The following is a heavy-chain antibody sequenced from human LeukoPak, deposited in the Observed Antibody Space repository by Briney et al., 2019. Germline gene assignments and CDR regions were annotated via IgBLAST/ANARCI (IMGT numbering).Heavy chain of an antibody. V-gene: IGHV3-9*01. D-gene: IGHD1-26*01. CDR3: AKGREGSYYEADY. J-gene: IGHJ4*02. CDR2: ISWNSGSI. Sequence: PGRSLRLSCAASGFTFDDYAMHWVRQAPGKGLEWVSGISWNSGSIGYADSVQGRFTISRDDAKNSLYLQMSSLTPEDTALYYCAKGREGSYYEADYWGRGTLVTVSS. CDR1: GFTFDDYA.